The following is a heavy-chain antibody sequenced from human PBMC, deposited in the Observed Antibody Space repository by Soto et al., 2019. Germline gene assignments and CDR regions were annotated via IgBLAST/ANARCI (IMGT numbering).Heavy chain of an antibody. CDR2: INHLETT. CDR1: GASITYGAYS. CDR3: ERGGGFDSFVY. J-gene: IGHJ4*02. V-gene: IGHV4-30-2*01. D-gene: IGHD3-10*01. Sequence: SETLSLTCTVSGASITYGAYSWSWIRQTPGKGLEWIGYINHLETTFYNPSFESRLTLSIDRTKNQFSLNLKSMSAADRAVYFCERGGGFDSFVYWGQGILVTVSS.